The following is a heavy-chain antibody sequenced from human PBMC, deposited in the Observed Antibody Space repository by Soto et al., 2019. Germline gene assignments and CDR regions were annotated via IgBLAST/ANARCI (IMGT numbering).Heavy chain of an antibody. CDR3: ARAFTSGYLGLVY. J-gene: IGHJ4*02. CDR2: INQDGSEK. CDR1: GFTFSSYW. D-gene: IGHD5-12*01. V-gene: IGHV3-7*01. Sequence: GGSLRLSCAASGFTFSSYWMSWVRQAPGKGLEWVANINQDGSEKYYVDSVKGRFTISRDNAKNSLHLQMNTLRVEDTAIYYCARAFTSGYLGLVYWGRGTLVTVSS.